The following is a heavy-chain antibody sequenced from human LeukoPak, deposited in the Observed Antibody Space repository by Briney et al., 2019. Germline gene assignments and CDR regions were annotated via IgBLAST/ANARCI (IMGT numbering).Heavy chain of an antibody. D-gene: IGHD5-18*01. CDR2: ISYEGGTQ. J-gene: IGHJ4*02. CDR3: ARDRGYTYGHPFDY. V-gene: IGHV3-30*03. CDR1: GVTLSPYG. Sequence: GGSLRLSCAASGVTLSPYGMHWVRQAPGKGLEWVAVISYEGGTQHYADSVKGRFIISRDNSKNTLYLQMNSLRAEDTAVYYCARDRGYTYGHPFDYWGQGTLVTVSS.